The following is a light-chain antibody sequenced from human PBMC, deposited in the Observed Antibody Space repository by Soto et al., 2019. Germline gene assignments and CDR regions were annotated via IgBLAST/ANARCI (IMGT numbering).Light chain of an antibody. CDR1: QGISSW. Sequence: DIQMTQSPSSVSASVGDRVTISCRASQGISSWLAWYQQKPGKAPKLLISASSGLQSGVPSRFSGSGSGTDFTLTTSSLQPEDFATYYCQQSTSFPRTFGQGTKVDIK. CDR2: ASS. CDR3: QQSTSFPRT. J-gene: IGKJ1*01. V-gene: IGKV1-12*01.